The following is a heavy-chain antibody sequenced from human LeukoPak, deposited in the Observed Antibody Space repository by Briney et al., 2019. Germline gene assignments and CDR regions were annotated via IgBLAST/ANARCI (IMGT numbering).Heavy chain of an antibody. CDR2: ISAGGGTT. Sequence: GGSLRLSCAASGFTFSSYAMSGVREAPGKGLEWVSAISAGGGTTYYADSVKGRFTISRDNYKNTRYLQKNRLRAEDTALYYCARTAMGDYVRFPNDYWGQGTLVTVSS. D-gene: IGHD4-17*01. V-gene: IGHV3-23*01. CDR3: ARTAMGDYVRFPNDY. J-gene: IGHJ4*02. CDR1: GFTFSSYA.